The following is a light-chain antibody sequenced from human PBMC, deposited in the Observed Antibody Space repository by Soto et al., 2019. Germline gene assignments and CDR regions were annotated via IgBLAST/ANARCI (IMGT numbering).Light chain of an antibody. CDR2: GAS. J-gene: IGKJ2*01. CDR3: QQYGSSSFT. Sequence: EIVLTQSPGTISLSPGERATLSCRASQSVSSDYLAWYQQKPGQAPRLLIYGASVRATGIPDRFSGSGSGTDFTLTISSLEPEDLAVYYCQQYGSSSFTFGQGTKLEIK. CDR1: QSVSSDY. V-gene: IGKV3-20*01.